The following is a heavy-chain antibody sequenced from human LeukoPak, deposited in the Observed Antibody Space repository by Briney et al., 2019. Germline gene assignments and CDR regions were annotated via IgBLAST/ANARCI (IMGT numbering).Heavy chain of an antibody. Sequence: GASVKVSCKASGYTFSTYGLSWVRQAPGQGLESMGWISANSVRSNYAQRLHDRVTMTSDTSTSTGYMDLRNLRSDDTAVYYCARGVYMDVWGTGTTVTVSS. J-gene: IGHJ6*03. CDR3: ARGVYMDV. V-gene: IGHV1-18*01. CDR1: GYTFSTYG. CDR2: ISANSVRS.